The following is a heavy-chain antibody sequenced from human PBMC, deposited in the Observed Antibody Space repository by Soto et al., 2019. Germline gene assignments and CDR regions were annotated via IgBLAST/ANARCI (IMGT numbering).Heavy chain of an antibody. CDR3: AAFVVVTAGEY. J-gene: IGHJ4*02. CDR2: ITADGIGT. Sequence: EVQLVESGGGLVQPGGSLRLSCAASGFTFSSYWMHWVRQTPGKGLVWVGRITADGIGTTYADSVKGRFTISRDNAKNMVYLQMNSPRAEDTAVYYCAAFVVVTAGEYWGQGTLVTVSS. V-gene: IGHV3-74*01. CDR1: GFTFSSYW. D-gene: IGHD2-21*02.